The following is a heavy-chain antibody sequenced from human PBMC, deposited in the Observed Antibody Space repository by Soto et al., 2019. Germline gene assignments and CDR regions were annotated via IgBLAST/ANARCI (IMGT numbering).Heavy chain of an antibody. CDR1: GYTFTSYG. D-gene: IGHD6-6*01. V-gene: IGHV1-18*01. Sequence: APVKVSCKASGYTFTSYGISWVRQAPGQGLEWMGWISAYNGNTNYAQKLQGRVTMTTDTSTSTAYMELSSLRSEDTAVYYCAREGSTARMDYWGQGTLVTVSS. CDR2: ISAYNGNT. CDR3: AREGSTARMDY. J-gene: IGHJ4*02.